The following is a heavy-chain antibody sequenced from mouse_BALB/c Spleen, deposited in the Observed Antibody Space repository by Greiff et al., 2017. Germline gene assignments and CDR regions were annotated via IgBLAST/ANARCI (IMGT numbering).Heavy chain of an antibody. CDR2: ISSGGSYT. CDR1: GFTFSSYT. J-gene: IGHJ1*01. V-gene: IGHV5-9-1*01. Sequence: DVMLVESGGGLVKPGGSLKLSCAASGFTFSSYTMSWVRQTPEKRLEWVATISSGGSYTYYPDSVKGRFTISRDNARNILYLQMSSLRSEDTAMYYCARGGTVVATEYFDVWGAGTTVTVSS. CDR3: ARGGTVVATEYFDV. D-gene: IGHD1-1*01.